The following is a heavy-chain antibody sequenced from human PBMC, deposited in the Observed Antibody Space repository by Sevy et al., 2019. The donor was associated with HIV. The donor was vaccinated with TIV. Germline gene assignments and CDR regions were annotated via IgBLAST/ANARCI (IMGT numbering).Heavy chain of an antibody. CDR3: ARARRVTTVYYYYGMDV. J-gene: IGHJ6*02. V-gene: IGHV1-2*02. Sequence: ASVKVSCKASGYSFTDYYMHWVRQAPGQGLEWMAWINPKNDFTNNAQKFQGRVTMTRDTSTSTDYMELTRLRSDDTAVYYCARARRVTTVYYYYGMDVWGQGTTVTVSS. CDR2: INPKNDFT. D-gene: IGHD5-18*01. CDR1: GYSFTDYY.